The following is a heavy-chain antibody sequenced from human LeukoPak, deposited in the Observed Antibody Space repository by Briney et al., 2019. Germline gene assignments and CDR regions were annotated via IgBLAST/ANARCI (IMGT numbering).Heavy chain of an antibody. CDR3: VIVGAPRDDFDY. D-gene: IGHD1-26*01. J-gene: IGHJ4*02. CDR1: GYTFTSYD. Sequence: ASVKVSCKASGYTFTSYDINWVRQATGQGLEWMGWMNPNSGNTGYAQKFQGGVTMTRNTSISTAYMELSSLRSEDTAVYYCVIVGAPRDDFDYWGQGTLVTVSS. CDR2: MNPNSGNT. V-gene: IGHV1-8*01.